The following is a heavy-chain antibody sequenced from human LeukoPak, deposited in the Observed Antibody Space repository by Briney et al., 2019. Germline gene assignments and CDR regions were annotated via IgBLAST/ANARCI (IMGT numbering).Heavy chain of an antibody. J-gene: IGHJ6*03. V-gene: IGHV3-30*04. CDR1: GFTFSSYA. CDR3: ARAGQWLPTAYYYMDV. D-gene: IGHD6-19*01. Sequence: GGSLRLSCAASGFTFSSYAMHWVRQAPGKGLEWVAVISYDGSNKYYADSVKGRFTISRDNSKNTLYLQMNSLRAEDTALYYCARAGQWLPTAYYYMDVWGKGTTVTVSS. CDR2: ISYDGSNK.